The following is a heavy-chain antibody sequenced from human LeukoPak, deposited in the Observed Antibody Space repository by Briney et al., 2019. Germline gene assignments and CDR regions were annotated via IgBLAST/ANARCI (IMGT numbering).Heavy chain of an antibody. Sequence: YYADSVKGRFTISRDNSKNTLYLQMNSLRAEDTAVYYCAKVGRYSSSWYRLLYYYGMDVWGQGTTVTVSS. J-gene: IGHJ6*02. CDR3: AKVGRYSSSWYRLLYYYGMDV. D-gene: IGHD6-13*01. V-gene: IGHV3-23*01.